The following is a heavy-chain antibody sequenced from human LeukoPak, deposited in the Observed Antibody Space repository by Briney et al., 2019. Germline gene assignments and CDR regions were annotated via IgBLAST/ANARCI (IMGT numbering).Heavy chain of an antibody. V-gene: IGHV1-69*06. J-gene: IGHJ4*02. CDR1: GGTFSSYA. CDR3: ARERGSGFIAAAGVFDY. CDR2: IIPIFGTA. D-gene: IGHD6-13*01. Sequence: ASVKVSCKASGGTFSSYAISWVRQAPGQGLEWMGGIIPIFGTANYAQKFQGRVTITADKSTSTAYMELSSLRSEDTAVYYCARERGSGFIAAAGVFDYWGQGTLVTVPS.